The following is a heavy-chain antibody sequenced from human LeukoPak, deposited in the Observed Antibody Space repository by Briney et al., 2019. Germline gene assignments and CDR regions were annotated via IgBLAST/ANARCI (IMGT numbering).Heavy chain of an antibody. D-gene: IGHD6-19*01. Sequence: GGSLRLSCVASGFTFSSYALHWLRQAPGKGLEWVAVISADGTEKYYADSVKGRFTMSRGNSKNTLYLQMNSLRAEDTAVYYCARDAPYSGGCCAFDIWGQGTMVTVSS. CDR1: GFTFSSYA. V-gene: IGHV3-30-3*01. J-gene: IGHJ3*02. CDR2: ISADGTEK. CDR3: ARDAPYSGGCCAFDI.